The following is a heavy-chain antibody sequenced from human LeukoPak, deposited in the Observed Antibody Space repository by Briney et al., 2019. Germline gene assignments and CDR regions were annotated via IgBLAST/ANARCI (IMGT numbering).Heavy chain of an antibody. CDR3: ARGLFVLHYSSSSPFDC. V-gene: IGHV3-48*03. CDR1: GFTFSSYE. Sequence: PGGSLRLSCAASGFTFSSYEMNWVRQAPGKGLEWVSYISSSGSTIYYADSVKGRFTISRDNAKSALYLQMNSLRVEDAAVYCCARGLFVLHYSSSSPFDCWGQGTLVTVSS. J-gene: IGHJ4*02. CDR2: ISSSGSTI. D-gene: IGHD6-6*01.